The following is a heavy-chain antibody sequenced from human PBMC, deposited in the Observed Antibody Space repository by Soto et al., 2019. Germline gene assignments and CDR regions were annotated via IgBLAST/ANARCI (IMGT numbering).Heavy chain of an antibody. CDR1: GFTFSSYG. CDR2: ISYDGSNK. V-gene: IGHV3-30*18. D-gene: IGHD5-12*01. CDR3: AKVGVRGYSGYDHLYYYYGMDV. Sequence: GGSLRLSCAASGFTFSSYGMHWVRQAPGKGLEWVAVISYDGSNKYYADSVKGRFTISRDNSKNTLYLQMNSLRAEDTAVYYCAKVGVRGYSGYDHLYYYYGMDVWGQGTTVTVSS. J-gene: IGHJ6*02.